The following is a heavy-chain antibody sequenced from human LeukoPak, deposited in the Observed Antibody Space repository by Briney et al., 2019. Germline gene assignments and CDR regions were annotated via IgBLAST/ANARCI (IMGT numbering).Heavy chain of an antibody. D-gene: IGHD3-22*01. CDR2: ISGSGGST. J-gene: IGHJ4*02. CDR3: AKFMSMIIVVTSPFDY. V-gene: IGHV3-23*01. Sequence: PGGSLRLSCAASGFTFSSYAMSWVRQAPGKGLEWVSAISGSGGSTYYADSVKGRFTISRDNSESTLYLQMNSLRAEDTAVYYCAKFMSMIIVVTSPFDYWGQGTLVTVSS. CDR1: GFTFSSYA.